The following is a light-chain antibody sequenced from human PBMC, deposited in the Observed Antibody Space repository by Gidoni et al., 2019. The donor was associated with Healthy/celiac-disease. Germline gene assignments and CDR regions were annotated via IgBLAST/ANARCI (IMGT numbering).Light chain of an antibody. CDR3: QQSYSTPRIFT. CDR1: QSISSY. V-gene: IGKV1-39*01. CDR2: AAS. J-gene: IGKJ3*01. Sequence: DIQMTQSPSSLSASVGDRVTITCRASQSISSYLNWYQQKPGKAPKLLIYAASRLQSGVPSRFSGSGSGTDFTLTISSMQPEDFATYYCQQSYSTPRIFTCGPGTKVDIK.